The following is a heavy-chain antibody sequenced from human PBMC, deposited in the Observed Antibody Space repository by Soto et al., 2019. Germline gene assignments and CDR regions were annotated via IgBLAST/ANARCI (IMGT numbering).Heavy chain of an antibody. Sequence: QVQLVQSGAEVKKPGSSVKVSCKASGGTFSSYAISWVRQAPGQGLEWMGGIIPIFGTANYAQKFQGRVTMTADESTSTADMELSSLRSEDTAVYYCARGQGLVGYYYYGMDVWGQGTTVTVSS. D-gene: IGHD6-6*01. CDR1: GGTFSSYA. J-gene: IGHJ6*02. CDR2: IIPIFGTA. V-gene: IGHV1-69*12. CDR3: ARGQGLVGYYYYGMDV.